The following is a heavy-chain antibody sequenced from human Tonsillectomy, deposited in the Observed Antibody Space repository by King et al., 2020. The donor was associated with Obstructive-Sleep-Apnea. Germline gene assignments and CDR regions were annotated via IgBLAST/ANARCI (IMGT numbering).Heavy chain of an antibody. D-gene: IGHD5-24*01. Sequence: VQLVESGGGVVQPGRSLRLSCAASGFTFSSYAMHWVRQAPGKGLEWGAVISYDGSNKYYADSVKGRFTISRDNSKNTLYLQMNSLRAEDTAVYYCATPRDGYRNWFDTQLDYWGQGTLVTVSS. V-gene: IGHV3-30*04. J-gene: IGHJ4*02. CDR1: GFTFSSYA. CDR3: ATPRDGYRNWFDTQLDY. CDR2: ISYDGSNK.